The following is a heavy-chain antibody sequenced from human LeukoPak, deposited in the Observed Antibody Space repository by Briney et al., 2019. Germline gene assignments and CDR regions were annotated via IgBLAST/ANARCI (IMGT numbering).Heavy chain of an antibody. D-gene: IGHD3-16*01. CDR1: GFTFSSYA. V-gene: IGHV3-23*01. J-gene: IGHJ4*02. CDR2: ISGSGGST. CDR3: AKAVITFGVVNQAYDY. Sequence: GGSLRLSCAASGFTFSSYAMSWVRQAPGKGLEWVSAISGSGGSTYYADSVKGRFTISRDNSKNTLYLQMNSLRAEDTAVYYCAKAVITFGVVNQAYDYWGQGTLVTVS.